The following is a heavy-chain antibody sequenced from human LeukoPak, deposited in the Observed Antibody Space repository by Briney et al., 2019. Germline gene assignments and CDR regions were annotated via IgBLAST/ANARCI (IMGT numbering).Heavy chain of an antibody. Sequence: GGSLRLSCAASGFTFSSYTMGWVRQAPGKGLEWVSTITTSDGNTYYADSVKGRFTVSRDNSKNTLFLQMNSLRAEDTAVYYCAKDGGLWVSAHWGDSWGRGTLVTVSS. CDR3: AKDGGLWVSAHWGDS. D-gene: IGHD7-27*01. CDR1: GFTFSSYT. V-gene: IGHV3-23*01. J-gene: IGHJ4*02. CDR2: ITTSDGNT.